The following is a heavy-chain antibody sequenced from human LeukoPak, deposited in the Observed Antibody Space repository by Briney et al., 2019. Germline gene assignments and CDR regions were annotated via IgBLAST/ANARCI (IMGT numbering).Heavy chain of an antibody. CDR2: IYSGGST. V-gene: IGHV3-53*01. CDR3: AREKDSQYYFDY. Sequence: GGSLRLSCAASGFTFSSNYMSWVRQAPGKGLEWVSVIYSGGSTYYADSVKGRFTISRDNSKNTLYLQMNSLRAEDTAVYYCAREKDSQYYFDYWGQGTLVTVSS. J-gene: IGHJ4*02. D-gene: IGHD2-15*01. CDR1: GFTFSSNY.